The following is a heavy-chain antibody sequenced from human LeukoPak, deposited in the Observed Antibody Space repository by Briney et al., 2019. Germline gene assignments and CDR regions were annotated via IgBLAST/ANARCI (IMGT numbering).Heavy chain of an antibody. CDR2: MYYSGST. D-gene: IGHD2-15*01. Sequence: SETLSLTCSVSGGSISSYYWSWIRQPPGQRLECIGHMYYSGSTYYNPSLKSRVTMSIDTSTNQFSLRLTSVTAADTAVYYCASAYCSGGYCYVGEYYAMDVWGQGTTVAVSS. CDR3: ASAYCSGGYCYVGEYYAMDV. CDR1: GGSISSYY. V-gene: IGHV4-59*08. J-gene: IGHJ6*02.